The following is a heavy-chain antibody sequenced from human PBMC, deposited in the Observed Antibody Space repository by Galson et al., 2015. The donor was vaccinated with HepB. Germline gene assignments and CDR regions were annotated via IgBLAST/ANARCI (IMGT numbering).Heavy chain of an antibody. CDR3: AADRGYYDSSGYYSSYYYYYYMDV. D-gene: IGHD3-22*01. J-gene: IGHJ6*03. CDR2: IVVGSGNT. CDR1: GFTFTSSA. V-gene: IGHV1-58*01. Sequence: SVKVSCKASGFTFTSSAVQWVRQARGQRLEWIGWIVVGSGNTNYAQKFQERVTITKDMSTSTAYMELSSLRSEDTAVYYCAADRGYYDSSGYYSSYYYYYYMDVWGKGTTVTVSS.